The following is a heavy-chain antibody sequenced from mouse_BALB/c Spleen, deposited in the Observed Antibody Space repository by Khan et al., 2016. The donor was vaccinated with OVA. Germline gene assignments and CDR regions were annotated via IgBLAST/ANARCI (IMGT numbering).Heavy chain of an antibody. Sequence: EVQLQESGPGLVKPSQSLSLTCTVTGYSITSDYAWNWIRQFPGNRLEWMGYIKYSGITSYNPSLKSRISITRDTSKNPFFLQLNSVTTEDTATYYGARSGTISTVVVTDFDFWGQGTTLTVSS. CDR2: IKYSGIT. D-gene: IGHD1-1*01. J-gene: IGHJ2*01. CDR3: ARSGTISTVVVTDFDF. V-gene: IGHV3-2*02. CDR1: GYSITSDYA.